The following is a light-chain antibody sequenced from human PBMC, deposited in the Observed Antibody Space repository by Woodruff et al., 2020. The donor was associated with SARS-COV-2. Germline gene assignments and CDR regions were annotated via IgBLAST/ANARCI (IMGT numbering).Light chain of an antibody. CDR2: DVN. Sequence: IIYDVNNRPSGVPDRFSGSRSGNTASLSISGLQAEDEADYYCTSYTRSSTLYVFGTGTEVTVL. J-gene: IGLJ1*01. V-gene: IGLV2-14*01. CDR3: TSYTRSSTLYV.